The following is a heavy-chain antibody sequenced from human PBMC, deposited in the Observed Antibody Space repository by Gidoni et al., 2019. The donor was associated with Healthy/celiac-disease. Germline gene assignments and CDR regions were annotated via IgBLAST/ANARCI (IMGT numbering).Heavy chain of an antibody. CDR2: IFSNDEK. V-gene: IGHV2-26*01. CDR3: ARIRAYGMDV. CDR1: GFSLSNARMG. J-gene: IGHJ6*02. Sequence: QVTLKESGPVLVKPTETLTLTCPVSGFSLSNARMGVSWIRQPPGKALEWLAHIFSNDEKSYSTSLKSRLTISKDTSKSQVVLTMTNMDPVDTATYYCARIRAYGMDVWGQGTTVTVSS.